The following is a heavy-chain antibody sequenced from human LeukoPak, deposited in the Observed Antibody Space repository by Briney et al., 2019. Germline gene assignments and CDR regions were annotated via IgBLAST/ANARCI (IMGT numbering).Heavy chain of an antibody. D-gene: IGHD6-6*01. CDR1: GGSFSGYY. CDR3: ARGLIAARPIGY. Sequence: SETLSLTCAVYGGSFSGYYWSWIRQPPGKGLEWIGEINHSGSTNYNPSLKSRVTISVDTSKNQFSLKLSPVTAADAAVYYCARGLIAARPIGYWGQGTLVTVSS. CDR2: INHSGST. J-gene: IGHJ4*02. V-gene: IGHV4-34*01.